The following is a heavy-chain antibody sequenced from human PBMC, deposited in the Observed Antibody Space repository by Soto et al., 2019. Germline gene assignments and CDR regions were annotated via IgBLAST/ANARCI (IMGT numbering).Heavy chain of an antibody. V-gene: IGHV1-69*01. J-gene: IGHJ6*02. CDR2: IIPIFSSR. D-gene: IGHD3-16*01. CDR1: RDTFSKYA. CDR3: ARGETYLGV. Sequence: QVQLVQSGAEVKKPGSSVKVSCKTSRDTFSKYAFNWVRQAPGQGLEWMGWIIPIFSSRNYAEKFQGRVTITADDSTSTAYMELRSLRFEDTAVYYCARGETYLGVWVQGTTVTVSS.